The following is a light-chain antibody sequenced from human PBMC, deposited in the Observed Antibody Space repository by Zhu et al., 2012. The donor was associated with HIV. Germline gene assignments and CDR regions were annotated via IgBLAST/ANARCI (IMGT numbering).Light chain of an antibody. J-gene: IGKJ1*01. CDR3: QQFGSSPPT. Sequence: EIVLTQSPGTLSLSPGERATPFCRTSQVVSNNYLAWYQHKPGQAPRPVIYGASTRAAGIPDFTLTISRLEPEDFAVYSCQQFGSSPPTFGQGTKVE. CDR2: GAS. CDR1: QVVSNNY. V-gene: IGKV3-20*01.